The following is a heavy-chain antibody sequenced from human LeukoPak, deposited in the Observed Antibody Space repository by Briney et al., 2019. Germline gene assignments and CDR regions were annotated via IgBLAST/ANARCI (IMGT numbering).Heavy chain of an antibody. CDR3: AKAEAIAVVVVAATLYDY. Sequence: GGSLRLSCAASGFTFSSYWMHWVRQAPGKGLVWVSAISGSGGSTYYADSVKGRFTISRDNSKNTLYLQMNSLRAEDTAVYYCAKAEAIAVVVVAATLYDYWGQGTLVTVSS. CDR1: GFTFSSYW. D-gene: IGHD2-15*01. CDR2: ISGSGGST. V-gene: IGHV3-23*01. J-gene: IGHJ4*02.